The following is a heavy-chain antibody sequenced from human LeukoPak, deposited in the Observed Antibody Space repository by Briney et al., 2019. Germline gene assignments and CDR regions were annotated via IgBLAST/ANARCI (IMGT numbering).Heavy chain of an antibody. CDR3: ARLYYYGSGSYLSGFDI. CDR1: GESISSSSYY. CDR2: VHHSGST. V-gene: IGHV4-39*01. J-gene: IGHJ3*02. D-gene: IGHD3-10*01. Sequence: PSETLSLTCTVSGESISSSSYYWGWIRQPPGKGLEWIGSVHHSGSTYYTPSLKSRVTISVDTSKNQFSLKLSSVTAADTAVYQCARLYYYGSGSYLSGFDIWGQGTMVTVSS.